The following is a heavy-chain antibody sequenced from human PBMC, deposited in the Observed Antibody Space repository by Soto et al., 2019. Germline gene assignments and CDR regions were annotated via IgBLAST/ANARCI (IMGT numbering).Heavy chain of an antibody. CDR3: ASLRRSATNWFDP. Sequence: QVQLQQWGAGLLKPSETLSLTCAVYGGSFSGYYWSWIRQPPGKGLEWIGEINHSGSTNYNPSLQSRVTISVATSKNQFSLELSSVTAADTAVYYCASLRRSATNWFDPCGQGTLVTVSS. V-gene: IGHV4-34*01. J-gene: IGHJ5*02. D-gene: IGHD2-15*01. CDR1: GGSFSGYY. CDR2: INHSGST.